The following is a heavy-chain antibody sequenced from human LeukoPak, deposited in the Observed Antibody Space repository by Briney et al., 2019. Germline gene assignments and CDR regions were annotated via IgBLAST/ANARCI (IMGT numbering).Heavy chain of an antibody. CDR1: GGSFSGYY. CDR3: ARERRDYYYGMDV. V-gene: IGHV4-34*01. D-gene: IGHD1-1*01. J-gene: IGHJ6*04. Sequence: PSETLSLTCAVYGGSFSGYYWSWIRQPPGKGLEWIGEINHSGSTNYNPSLKSRVTISVDTSKNQFSLELSSVTAADTAVYYCARERRDYYYGMDVWGKGTTVTVSS. CDR2: INHSGST.